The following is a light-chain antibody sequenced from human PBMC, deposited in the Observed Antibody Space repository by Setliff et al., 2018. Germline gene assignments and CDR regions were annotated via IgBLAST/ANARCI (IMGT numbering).Light chain of an antibody. J-gene: IGLJ1*01. CDR3: TSYTASFTYV. V-gene: IGLV2-11*01. Sequence: QSALTQPRSVSGSPGQSVTISCTGTSSDVGGYNFVSWYQVYPGKAPKVMIYGVSKRPSGVPDRFSGSKSGTTASLTISGLQAEDEADYYCTSYTASFTYVFGTGTKVTVL. CDR1: SSDVGGYNF. CDR2: GVS.